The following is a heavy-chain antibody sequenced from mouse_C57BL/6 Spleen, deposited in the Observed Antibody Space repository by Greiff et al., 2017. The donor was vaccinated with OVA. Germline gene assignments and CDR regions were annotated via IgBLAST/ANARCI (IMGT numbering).Heavy chain of an antibody. CDR1: GYTFTDYY. D-gene: IGHD1-1*01. CDR3: ARSGDYYGSSFAY. V-gene: IGHV1-34*01. CDR2: IYPNNGGN. Sequence: EVHLVESGPELVKPGASVKLSCKASGYTFTDYYMHWVKQSHGKSLEWIGYIYPNNGGNGYTQKFKGKATLTVDKSSSTAYMELRSLTSEDSAVYYWARSGDYYGSSFAYWGQVTLVTVSA. J-gene: IGHJ3*01.